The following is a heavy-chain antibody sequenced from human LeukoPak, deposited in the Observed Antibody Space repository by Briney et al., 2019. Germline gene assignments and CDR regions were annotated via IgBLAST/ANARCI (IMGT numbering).Heavy chain of an antibody. Sequence: PGGSLRLSCAASGFTFSSYWMSWDRQAPGKGLEWVANIKQDGSEKYYVDSVKGRFTISRDNAKNSLYLQMNSLRAEDTAVYYCARVVLLWFGELVDAFDIWGQGTMVTVSS. D-gene: IGHD3-10*01. J-gene: IGHJ3*02. V-gene: IGHV3-7*01. CDR3: ARVVLLWFGELVDAFDI. CDR2: IKQDGSEK. CDR1: GFTFSSYW.